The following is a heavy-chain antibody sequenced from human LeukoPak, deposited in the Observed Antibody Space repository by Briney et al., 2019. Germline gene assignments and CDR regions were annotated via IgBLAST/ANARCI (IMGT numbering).Heavy chain of an antibody. D-gene: IGHD2-21*02. Sequence: SETLSLTCTVSGCSISSSSYYWGWIRQPPGQGLEWIGSIYYSGSTYYHPSLKSRVTISVDTSKNQFSLKLSSVTAADTAVYYCARQVTVGSFFDYWGQGTLVTVSS. CDR2: IYYSGST. V-gene: IGHV4-39*01. CDR3: ARQVTVGSFFDY. CDR1: GCSISSSSYY. J-gene: IGHJ4*02.